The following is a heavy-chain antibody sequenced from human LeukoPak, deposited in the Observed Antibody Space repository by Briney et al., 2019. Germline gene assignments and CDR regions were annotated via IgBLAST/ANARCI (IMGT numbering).Heavy chain of an antibody. CDR1: GFTFSSYS. Sequence: PGGSLRLSCAASGFTFSSYSMNWVRQAPGKGLEWVSSISTSSSYIYNADSVKGRFTISRDNAKKSLYLQMNSLRAEDTAIYYCVRGYIGVTAHDDAFDIWGQGTMVTVAS. D-gene: IGHD6-19*01. CDR2: ISTSSSYI. CDR3: VRGYIGVTAHDDAFDI. J-gene: IGHJ3*02. V-gene: IGHV3-21*01.